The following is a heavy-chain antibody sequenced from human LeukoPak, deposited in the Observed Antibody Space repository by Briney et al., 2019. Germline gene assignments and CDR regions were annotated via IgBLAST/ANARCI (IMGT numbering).Heavy chain of an antibody. D-gene: IGHD3-22*01. CDR3: ARGVHVRVYDSNPHYGHY. J-gene: IGHJ4*02. CDR1: GYTFTGYY. V-gene: IGHV1-46*01. Sequence: ASVKVSCKASGYTFTGYYMHWVRQAPGQGLEWMGIINPRTGSTSYSQKFQGRVTMTRDMSTSTVYMELSSLRSEDTALYYCARGVHVRVYDSNPHYGHYWGQGTLVTVSS. CDR2: INPRTGST.